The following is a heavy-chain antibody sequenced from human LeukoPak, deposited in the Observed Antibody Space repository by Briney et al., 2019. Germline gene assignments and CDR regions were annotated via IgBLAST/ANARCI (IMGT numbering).Heavy chain of an antibody. D-gene: IGHD3-9*01. CDR1: GFSFTTYW. CDR3: ARHTYYDILTGYDSPFDY. V-gene: IGHV5-51*01. Sequence: PGESLKISCKGSGFSFTTYWIGWVRQMPGKGLEWMGIIYPGDSDTRYSPSFQGQVTISVDKSISAAYLQWSSLKASDTAMYYCARHTYYDILTGYDSPFDYWGQGTLVTVSS. CDR2: IYPGDSDT. J-gene: IGHJ4*02.